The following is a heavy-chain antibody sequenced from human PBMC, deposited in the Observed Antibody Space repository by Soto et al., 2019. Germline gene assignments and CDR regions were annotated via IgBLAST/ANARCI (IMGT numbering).Heavy chain of an antibody. J-gene: IGHJ2*01. D-gene: IGHD3-22*01. CDR3: ARVPYYYDSSGYSYWYFDL. CDR1: GFTFSSYW. CDR2: IKQDGSAK. Sequence: EVQLVESGGGLVQPGGSLRLSCAASGFTFSSYWMSWVRQAPGKALEWVANIKQDGSAKYYVDSVKGRFTISRDNAKNSLYLQMNSLRAEDTAVYYCARVPYYYDSSGYSYWYFDLWGRGTLVTVSS. V-gene: IGHV3-7*03.